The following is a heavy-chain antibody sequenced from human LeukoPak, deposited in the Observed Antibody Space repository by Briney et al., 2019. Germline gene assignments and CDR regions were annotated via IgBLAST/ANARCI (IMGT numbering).Heavy chain of an antibody. CDR2: MNPNSGNT. CDR3: ARGRLSDDLEWLLPVPFDP. V-gene: IGHV1-8*01. Sequence: GASVKVSCKASGYTFTSYDINWVRQATGQGLEWMGWMNPNSGNTGYAQKFQGRVTMTRNTSISAAYMELSSLRSEDTAVYYCARGRLSDDLEWLLPVPFDPWGRGTLVTVSS. D-gene: IGHD3-3*01. J-gene: IGHJ5*02. CDR1: GYTFTSYD.